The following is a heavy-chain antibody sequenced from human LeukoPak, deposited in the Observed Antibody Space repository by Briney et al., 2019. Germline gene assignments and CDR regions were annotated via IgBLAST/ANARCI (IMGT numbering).Heavy chain of an antibody. CDR2: IRNDGSVK. V-gene: IGHV3-30*02. J-gene: IGHJ4*02. Sequence: GGSLRLSCVASGFIFSSSEMHWVRQAPGKGLEWVAFIRNDGSVKYYVDSVEGRFTVSRDNSMNTVYLHMNSLKADDTAVYYCVNDPKPWLVSFDHWGQGTLVTVSS. CDR1: GFIFSSSE. D-gene: IGHD6-19*01. CDR3: VNDPKPWLVSFDH.